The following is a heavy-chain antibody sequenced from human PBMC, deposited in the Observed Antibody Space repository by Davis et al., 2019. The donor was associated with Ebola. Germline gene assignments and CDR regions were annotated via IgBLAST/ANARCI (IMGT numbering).Heavy chain of an antibody. CDR3: ATSTPENSHLAY. CDR2: MSPNSGKT. V-gene: IGHV1-8*01. J-gene: IGHJ4*02. Sequence: ASVKVSCKASGYTSTTYDINWVRQATGQGLEWMGWMSPNSGKTAYAQKFQGRVTMTGSTSTSTAFMELTSLTSEDTAVYYCATSTPENSHLAYWGQGTLVSVSS. CDR1: GYTSTTYD.